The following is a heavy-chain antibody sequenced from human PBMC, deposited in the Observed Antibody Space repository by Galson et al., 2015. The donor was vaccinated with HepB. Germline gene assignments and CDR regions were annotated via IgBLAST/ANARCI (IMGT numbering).Heavy chain of an antibody. V-gene: IGHV3-30-3*01. D-gene: IGHD3-10*01. J-gene: IGHJ4*02. Sequence: SLRLSCAASGFTSGDYAMSWFRQAPGKGLEWVAVISYDGSNKYYADSVKGRFTISRDNSKNTLYLQMNSLRAEDTAVYYCARDRDSRAGGSGSPLYWGQGTLVTVSS. CDR3: ARDRDSRAGGSGSPLY. CDR2: ISYDGSNK. CDR1: GFTSGDYA.